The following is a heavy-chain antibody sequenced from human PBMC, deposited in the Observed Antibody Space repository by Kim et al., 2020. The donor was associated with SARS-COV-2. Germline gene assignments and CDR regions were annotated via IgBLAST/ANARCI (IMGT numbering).Heavy chain of an antibody. D-gene: IGHD2-15*01. CDR3: AKERRKYCSGGSCHLEY. V-gene: IGHV3-33*06. Sequence: TGRFTNSNDNSKNTLYLQMNNLRAEDTAVYYCAKERRKYCSGGSCHLEYWGQGTLVTVSS. J-gene: IGHJ4*02.